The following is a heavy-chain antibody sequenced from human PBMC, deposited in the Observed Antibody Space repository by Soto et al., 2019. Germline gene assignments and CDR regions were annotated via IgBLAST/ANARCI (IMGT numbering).Heavy chain of an antibody. CDR3: ARDDRYSGYGIKY. D-gene: IGHD5-12*01. Sequence: PGGALRLSCAASGFTVSSNYMSWVRQAPGKGLEWVSVIYSGGSTYYADSVTGRFTISRDNSKNTLYLQMNSLRAADTAVYYCARDDRYSGYGIKYWGQGTLVTVSS. CDR1: GFTVSSNY. V-gene: IGHV3-53*01. J-gene: IGHJ4*02. CDR2: IYSGGST.